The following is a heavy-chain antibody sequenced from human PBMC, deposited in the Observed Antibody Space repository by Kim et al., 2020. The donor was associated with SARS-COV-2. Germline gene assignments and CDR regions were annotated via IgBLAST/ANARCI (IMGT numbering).Heavy chain of an antibody. D-gene: IGHD3-22*01. CDR2: INHSGST. J-gene: IGHJ4*02. CDR3: ARGKYYYDSSGYMVDY. CDR1: GGSFSGYY. Sequence: SETLSLTCAVYGGSFSGYYWCWIRQPPGKGLEWIGEINHSGSTNYNPFLKSRVTISVDTSKNQFSLKLSSVTAADTAVYYCARGKYYYDSSGYMVDYWGQGTLVTVSS. V-gene: IGHV4-34*01.